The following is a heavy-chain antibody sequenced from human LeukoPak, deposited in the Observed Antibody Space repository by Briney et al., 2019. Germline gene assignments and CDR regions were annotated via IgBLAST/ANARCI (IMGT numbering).Heavy chain of an antibody. D-gene: IGHD3-22*01. Sequence: PSETLPLTCTVSGGSISSSSYYWGWLPQPPGKGLVWLGSIYYSGSTYYNPSLKSRVTISVDTYKNQFSLKLSSVTAADTAVCYCARRGYYYDISGGSYYFDEWGQGTLVTVSS. CDR1: GGSISSSSYY. CDR2: IYYSGST. J-gene: IGHJ4*02. V-gene: IGHV4-39*01. CDR3: ARRGYYYDISGGSYYFDE.